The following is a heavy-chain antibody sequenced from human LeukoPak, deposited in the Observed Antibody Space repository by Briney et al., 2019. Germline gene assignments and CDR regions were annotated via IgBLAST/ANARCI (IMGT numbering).Heavy chain of an antibody. Sequence: ASVKVSCKASGYTFTSYDINWVRQATGQGLEWMGWMIPNSGNTGYAQKFQGRVTITRNTSISTAYMELSSLRSEDTAVYYCARGIAVAGTWGYYYYYYMDVWGKGTTVTVSS. CDR3: ARGIAVAGTWGYYYYYYMDV. D-gene: IGHD6-19*01. CDR1: GYTFTSYD. V-gene: IGHV1-8*03. CDR2: MIPNSGNT. J-gene: IGHJ6*03.